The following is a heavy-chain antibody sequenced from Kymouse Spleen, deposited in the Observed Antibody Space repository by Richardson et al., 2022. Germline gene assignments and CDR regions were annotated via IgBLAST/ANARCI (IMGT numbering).Heavy chain of an antibody. Sequence: QVQLVESGGGVVQPGRSLRLSCAASGFTFSSYGMHWVRQAPGKGLEWVAVISYDGSNKYYADSVKGRFTISRDNSKNTLYLQMNSLRAEDTAVYYCAKYSGSCFDIWGQGTMVTVSS. J-gene: IGHJ3*02. D-gene: IGHD1-26*01. CDR1: GFTFSSYG. V-gene: IGHV3-30*18. CDR2: ISYDGSNK. CDR3: AKYSGSCFDI.